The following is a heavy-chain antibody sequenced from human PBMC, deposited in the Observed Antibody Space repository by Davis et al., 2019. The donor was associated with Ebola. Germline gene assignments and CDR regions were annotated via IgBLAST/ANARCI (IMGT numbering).Heavy chain of an antibody. J-gene: IGHJ4*02. CDR1: GYTFTGYY. Sequence: ASVKVSCKASGYTFTGYYMHWVRQAPGQGLEWMGWINPNSGGTNYAQKLQGRVTMATDTSTSTAYMELRSLRSDDTAVYYCARDRGYYDILTGYSKNDYWGQGTLVTVSS. CDR3: ARDRGYYDILTGYSKNDY. V-gene: IGHV1-2*02. CDR2: INPNSGGT. D-gene: IGHD3-9*01.